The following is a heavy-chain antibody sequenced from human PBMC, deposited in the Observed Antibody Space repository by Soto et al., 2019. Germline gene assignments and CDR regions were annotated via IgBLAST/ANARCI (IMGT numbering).Heavy chain of an antibody. D-gene: IGHD6-6*01. CDR3: AGAGVYGAPY. Sequence: GGSLRLSCAASGFTFSDYYMSWIRPAPGKGLEWVSYISSSGSTIYYADSVKGRFTISRANAKNSLYLQMNGLRAEDTAVYYCAGAGVYGAPYWGQGTLVTVSS. CDR2: ISSSGSTI. V-gene: IGHV3-11*01. J-gene: IGHJ4*02. CDR1: GFTFSDYY.